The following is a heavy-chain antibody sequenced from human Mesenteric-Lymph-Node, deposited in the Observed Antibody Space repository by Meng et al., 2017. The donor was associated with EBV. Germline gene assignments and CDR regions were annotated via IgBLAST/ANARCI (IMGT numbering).Heavy chain of an antibody. CDR3: AKDSGIGGYFDY. V-gene: IGHV3-30*04. CDR2: ISYEDGSSK. Sequence: QVQLVESGGGVVQPGRSLRLSCAASGFTFSSYAIHWVRQAPGKGLEWVAIISYEDGSSKFYADSVKGRFTISRDNSKNTLYLQMNSLRTEDTAVYYCAKDSGIGGYFDYWGQGTLVTVSS. D-gene: IGHD2-15*01. CDR1: GFTFSSYA. J-gene: IGHJ4*02.